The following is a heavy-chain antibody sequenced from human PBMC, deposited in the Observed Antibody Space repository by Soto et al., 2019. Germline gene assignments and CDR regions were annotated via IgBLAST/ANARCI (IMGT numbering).Heavy chain of an antibody. V-gene: IGHV3-33*01. D-gene: IGHD6-13*01. Sequence: GGSLRLSCSASGFPFSRYGMHRARPAPGKGLEWVAVIWYDGSNKYYADSVKGRFTISRDNSKNTLYLQMNSLRAEDTAVYYCARGTDIAAAGLDYWGQGTLVTVSS. J-gene: IGHJ4*02. CDR3: ARGTDIAAAGLDY. CDR1: GFPFSRYG. CDR2: IWYDGSNK.